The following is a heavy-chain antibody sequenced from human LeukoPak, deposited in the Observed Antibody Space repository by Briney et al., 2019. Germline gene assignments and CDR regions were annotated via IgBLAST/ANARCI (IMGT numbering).Heavy chain of an antibody. CDR2: ISGSGRAT. D-gene: IGHD3-22*01. V-gene: IGHV3-23*01. CDR3: ARNPYDSSGYKAPYWHFDL. J-gene: IGHJ2*01. Sequence: GGSLRLSCAASGFTFSSYAMSWVRQAPGKGLEWVSSISGSGRATYYADSVKGRFTISRDNSKNTLYLQMNSLRAEDTAVYYCARNPYDSSGYKAPYWHFDLWGRGTLVTVSS. CDR1: GFTFSSYA.